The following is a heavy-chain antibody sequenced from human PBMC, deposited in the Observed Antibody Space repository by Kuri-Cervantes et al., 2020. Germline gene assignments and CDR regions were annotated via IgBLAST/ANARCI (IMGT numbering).Heavy chain of an antibody. V-gene: IGHV3-33*01. CDR2: IWYDGSNK. CDR3: ARDLITMVQGVAFDI. D-gene: IGHD3-10*01. J-gene: IGHJ3*02. Sequence: GESLKISCAASGFTFSSYGMHWVRQAPGKGLEWVAVIWYDGSNKYYADSVKGRFTISRDNSKNTLYLQMNSLRAEDTAVYYCARDLITMVQGVAFDIWGQGTMVTVSS. CDR1: GFTFSSYG.